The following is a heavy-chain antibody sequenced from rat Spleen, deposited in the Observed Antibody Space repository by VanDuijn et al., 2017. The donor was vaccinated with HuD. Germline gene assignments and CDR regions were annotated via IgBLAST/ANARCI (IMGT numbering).Heavy chain of an antibody. CDR3: ARLTIGS. J-gene: IGHJ2*01. V-gene: IGHV2-1*01. D-gene: IGHD1-3*01. CDR1: GFSLTSNS. CDR2: IWTGGST. Sequence: QVQLKESGPGLVQPSQTLSLTCTVSGFSLTSNSVHWVRQPPGKGLEWMGIIWTGGSTAYNSALKSRLSISRDTSKSQVFLKMNSLQTEDTAMYFCARLTIGSWGQGVMVTVSS.